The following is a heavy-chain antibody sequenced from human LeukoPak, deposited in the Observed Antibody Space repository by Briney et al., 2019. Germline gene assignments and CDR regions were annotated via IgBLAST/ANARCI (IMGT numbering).Heavy chain of an antibody. J-gene: IGHJ4*02. Sequence: SETLSLTCAVYGGSFSGYYWSWIRQPPGKGLEWIGFIYYSGSTNYNPSLKSRLTISVDTSRNQFSLKLSSVTAADTAVYYCARVGHYYDSGNYYNARGSFDYWGQGTLVTVSS. V-gene: IGHV4-59*01. CDR3: ARVGHYYDSGNYYNARGSFDY. D-gene: IGHD3-10*01. CDR1: GGSFSGYY. CDR2: IYYSGST.